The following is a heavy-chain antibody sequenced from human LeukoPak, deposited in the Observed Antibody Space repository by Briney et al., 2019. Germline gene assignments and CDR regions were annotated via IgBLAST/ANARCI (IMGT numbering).Heavy chain of an antibody. V-gene: IGHV1-18*01. CDR3: ARDGAVAGSGSSGY. CDR2: ISAYNGNT. J-gene: IGHJ4*02. D-gene: IGHD6-19*01. Sequence: GASVKVSCKASGYTFTSYGISWVRQAPGQGLEWMGWISAYNGNTNYAQKLLGRVTMTTDTSTSTAYMELRSLRSDDTAVYYCARDGAVAGSGSSGYWGQGTLVTVSS. CDR1: GYTFTSYG.